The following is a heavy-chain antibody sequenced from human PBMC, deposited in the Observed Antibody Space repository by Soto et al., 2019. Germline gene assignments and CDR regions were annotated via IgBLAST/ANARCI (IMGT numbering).Heavy chain of an antibody. V-gene: IGHV3-23*01. J-gene: IGHJ4*02. Sequence: PGGSLRLSCAASGFTFSTYAMYWVRQATGKGPEWVSIISGSGEFTYYADSVKGRFTISRDNSKNTLHLQMNSLRAEDTAVYYCARVFRGILTRTNYFDYWGQGTLVTVSS. CDR3: ARVFRGILTRTNYFDY. CDR1: GFTFSTYA. CDR2: ISGSGEFT. D-gene: IGHD3-9*01.